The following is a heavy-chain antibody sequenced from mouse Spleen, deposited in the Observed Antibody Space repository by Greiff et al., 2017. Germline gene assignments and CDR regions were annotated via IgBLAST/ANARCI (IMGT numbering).Heavy chain of an antibody. CDR1: GYAFTNYL. D-gene: IGHD1-1*01. Sequence: VMLVESGAELVRPGTSVKVSCKASGYAFTNYLIEWVKQRPGQGLKWIGVINPGSGGTNYNEKFKGKATLTADKSSSTAYMQLSSLTSEDSAVYFCARGYYGTPFDYWGQGTTLTVSS. V-gene: IGHV1-54*01. J-gene: IGHJ2*01. CDR2: INPGSGGT. CDR3: ARGYYGTPFDY.